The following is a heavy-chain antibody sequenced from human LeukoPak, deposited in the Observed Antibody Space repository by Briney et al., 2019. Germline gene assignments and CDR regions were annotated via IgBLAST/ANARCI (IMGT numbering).Heavy chain of an antibody. V-gene: IGHV3-33*01. CDR3: ARGVSGAAFDY. D-gene: IGHD3-10*01. J-gene: IGHJ4*02. CDR2: IWYDGSNK. CDR1: GFTFSSYG. Sequence: GGSLRLSCAASGFTFSSYGMHWVRQAPGKGLEWVAVIWYDGSNKYYADSVKGRFTISRDNSKNTLYLQMNSLRAEDTAVYYCARGVSGAAFDYWGQGTLVTVSS.